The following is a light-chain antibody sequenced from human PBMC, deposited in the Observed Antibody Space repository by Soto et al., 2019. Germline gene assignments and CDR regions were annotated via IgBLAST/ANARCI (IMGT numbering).Light chain of an antibody. CDR2: RNS. Sequence: QSVLTQPPSASGTPGLRVTISCSGSSSNIGSNYVYWYQQLPGTVPQLLIYRNSERPSGVPDRFSGSKSGTSASLAISGLRSEDEADYYCAAWDDSLSGVVFGGGTKLTVL. J-gene: IGLJ2*01. CDR1: SSNIGSNY. CDR3: AAWDDSLSGVV. V-gene: IGLV1-47*01.